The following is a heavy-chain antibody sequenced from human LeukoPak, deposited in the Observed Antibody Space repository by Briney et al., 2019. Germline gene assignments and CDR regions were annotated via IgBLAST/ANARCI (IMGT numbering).Heavy chain of an antibody. V-gene: IGHV3-30*02. D-gene: IGHD5-18*01. J-gene: IGHJ4*02. CDR1: GFTFSSYG. CDR2: IRYDGSNK. Sequence: GGSLRLSCAASGFTFSSYGMHWVRQAPGKGLEWVAFIRYDGSNKYYAASVKRRFTISGDNSKHTLYLQMNSLRAEDTAAYYCAKEWSGGYSYGPSDYWGQRTLVTVAS. CDR3: AKEWSGGYSYGPSDY.